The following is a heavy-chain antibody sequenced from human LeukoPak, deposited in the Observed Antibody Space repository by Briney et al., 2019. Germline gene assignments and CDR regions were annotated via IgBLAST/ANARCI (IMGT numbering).Heavy chain of an antibody. CDR2: IYFSGST. CDR1: GGSISSYY. V-gene: IGHV4-59*01. Sequence: PSETLSLTCTVSGGSISSYYWSWIRQPPGKGLEWIGYIYFSGSTNYNPSLKSRVTISVDTSKNQFSLKLSSVTAADTAVYYCAREEDWFDPWGQGTLVTVSS. CDR3: AREEDWFDP. J-gene: IGHJ5*02.